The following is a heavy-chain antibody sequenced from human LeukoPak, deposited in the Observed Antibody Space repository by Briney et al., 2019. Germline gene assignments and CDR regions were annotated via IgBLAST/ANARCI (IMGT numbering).Heavy chain of an antibody. CDR3: ARDSQEASSYHIDY. J-gene: IGHJ4*02. CDR1: GFTVSSYG. Sequence: PGGSLRLSCAASGFTVSSYGMHWVRQAPGKGLDWEAFIHHDGSNQYYADSVKGRFTISRDNSKNTLYLQVNSLRAEDTAVYYCARDSQEASSYHIDYWGQGTLVTVSS. V-gene: IGHV3-30*02. CDR2: IHHDGSNQ. D-gene: IGHD4-11*01.